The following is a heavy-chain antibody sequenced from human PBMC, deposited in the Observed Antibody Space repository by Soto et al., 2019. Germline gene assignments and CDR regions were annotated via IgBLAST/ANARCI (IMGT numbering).Heavy chain of an antibody. J-gene: IGHJ4*02. CDR2: INPNSGGT. CDR3: ARSYYDSSDRDYLDY. D-gene: IGHD3-22*01. V-gene: IGHV1-2*02. CDR1: GYTFTGYY. Sequence: ASVKVSCKASGYTFTGYYMHCVRQAPGQGLEWMGWINPNSGGTNYAQKFQGRVTMTRDTSITTAYMELSRLRSDDTAVYYCARSYYDSSDRDYLDYWGQGTPVTVSS.